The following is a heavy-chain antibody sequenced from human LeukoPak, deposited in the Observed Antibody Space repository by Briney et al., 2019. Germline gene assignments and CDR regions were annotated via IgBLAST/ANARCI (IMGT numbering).Heavy chain of an antibody. CDR3: AIAVAARPTRKDGMDV. Sequence: SVKVSCKASGGTFSSYAISWVRQAPGQGLELVGGIIPIFGTANYAQKFQGRVTITADKSTSKAYMELSSLRSEDTAVYYCAIAVAARPTRKDGMDVWGQGTTVTVSS. CDR2: IIPIFGTA. CDR1: GGTFSSYA. V-gene: IGHV1-69*06. D-gene: IGHD6-6*01. J-gene: IGHJ6*02.